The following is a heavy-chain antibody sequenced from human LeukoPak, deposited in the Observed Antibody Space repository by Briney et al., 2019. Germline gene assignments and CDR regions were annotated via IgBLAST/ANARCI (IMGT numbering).Heavy chain of an antibody. V-gene: IGHV4-59*01. CDR3: ARDLGYGSGWFDA. D-gene: IGHD6-19*01. J-gene: IGHJ5*02. CDR1: GGSISSYY. Sequence: SETLSLTCTVSGGSISSYYWSWIRQPPGKGLEWIGYIYYSGSTNYNPSLKSRVTISVDTSKNQFSLKLSSVTAVDTAVYYCARDLGYGSGWFDAWGQGTLVTVSS. CDR2: IYYSGST.